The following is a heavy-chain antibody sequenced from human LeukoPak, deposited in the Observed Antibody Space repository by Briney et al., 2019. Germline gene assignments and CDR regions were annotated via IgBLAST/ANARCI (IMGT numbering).Heavy chain of an antibody. Sequence: GGSLRLSCAASGFTFSSYGMHWVRQAPGKGLEWVAFIRYDGTNKYYADSVKGRFTISRDNAKNSLYLQMNSLRAEDTAVYYCARDIALDYWGQGTLVTVSS. V-gene: IGHV3-30*02. CDR1: GFTFSSYG. J-gene: IGHJ4*02. CDR2: IRYDGTNK. CDR3: ARDIALDY. D-gene: IGHD2-15*01.